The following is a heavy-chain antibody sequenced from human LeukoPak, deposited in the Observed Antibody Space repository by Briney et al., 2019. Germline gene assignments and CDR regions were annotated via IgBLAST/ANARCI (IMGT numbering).Heavy chain of an antibody. J-gene: IGHJ4*02. CDR3: ARSYYYDSSGYYPSNFDY. Sequence: SGPALVKPTQTLTLTCTFSGFSLSTSGMRVSWIRQPPGKALEWLARIDWDDDTFYSTSLKTRLTISKDTSKNQVLLTMTNMDPVDTATYYCARSYYYDSSGYYPSNFDYWGQGTLVTVSS. CDR1: GFSLSTSGMR. CDR2: IDWDDDT. V-gene: IGHV2-70*04. D-gene: IGHD3-22*01.